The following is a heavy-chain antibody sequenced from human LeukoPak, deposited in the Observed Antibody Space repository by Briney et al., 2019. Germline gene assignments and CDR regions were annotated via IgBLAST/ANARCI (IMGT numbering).Heavy chain of an antibody. J-gene: IGHJ5*02. Sequence: GGSLRLSCAASGFTVSSNYMSWVRQAPGKGLEWVSVIYSGGSTYYADSVKGRFTISRDNAKNSLYLQMNSLRAEDTAVYYCARDQPPYYDFWSGVNWFDPWGQGTLVTVSS. D-gene: IGHD3-3*01. V-gene: IGHV3-66*01. CDR3: ARDQPPYYDFWSGVNWFDP. CDR2: IYSGGST. CDR1: GFTVSSNY.